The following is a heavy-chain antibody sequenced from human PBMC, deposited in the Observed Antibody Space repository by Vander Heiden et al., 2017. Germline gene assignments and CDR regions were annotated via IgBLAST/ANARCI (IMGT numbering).Heavy chain of an antibody. CDR3: ARSPYDTSGYYSA. D-gene: IGHD3-22*01. V-gene: IGHV1-18*01. Sequence: QVQLVQSDTEVKKPGASVNVSCKTSGYTFSNYGISWVRQAPGERLEWLGWISAQNGRTNSARVVQGRITLTTDKSTATGYMELRDLRPDDTAVYFCARSPYDTSGYYSAWGQGTPVTVSS. CDR2: ISAQNGRT. J-gene: IGHJ1*01. CDR1: GYTFSNYG.